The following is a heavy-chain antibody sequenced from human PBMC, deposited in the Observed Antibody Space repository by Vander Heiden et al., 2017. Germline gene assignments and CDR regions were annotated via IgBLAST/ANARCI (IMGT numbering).Heavy chain of an antibody. CDR3: ARGGARGFNGSGSYYKRVGYYYYGMDV. D-gene: IGHD3-10*01. V-gene: IGHV4-34*01. CDR2: INHSGST. Sequence: QVQLQQWGAGLLKPSETLSLTCAVYGGSFSGYYWSWIRQPPGKGLELIEEINHSGSTNYNPSLKSRVTISVDTSKNQFSLKLSSVTAADTAVYYCARGGARGFNGSGSYYKRVGYYYYGMDVWGQGTTVTVSS. CDR1: GGSFSGYY. J-gene: IGHJ6*02.